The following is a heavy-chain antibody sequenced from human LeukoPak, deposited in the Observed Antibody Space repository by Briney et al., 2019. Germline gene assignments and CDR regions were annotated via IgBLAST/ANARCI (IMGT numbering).Heavy chain of an antibody. D-gene: IGHD3-22*01. CDR1: GGSISSSGDY. J-gene: IGHJ4*02. V-gene: IGHV4-39*01. CDR2: ISYSGNT. CDR3: AAYYHDISGYFG. Sequence: SETLSLTCSVSGGSISSSGDYWGWIRQPPGKGLEWIGSISYSGNTYYNPSLRSRVTISVDTSKNQFSLEVASVTAADTAVYYCAAYYHDISGYFGCGQGTLVTVSS.